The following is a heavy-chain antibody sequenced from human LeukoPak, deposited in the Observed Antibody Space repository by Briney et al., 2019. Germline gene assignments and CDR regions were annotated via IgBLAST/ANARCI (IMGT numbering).Heavy chain of an antibody. CDR2: INYSGTT. CDR3: ARLSDY. Sequence: SETLSLTCTVSGGAISNDNYYWGWIRQPPGKGLGWIASINYSGTTYYNPSLNSRVSISVNTSKTQLSLRLSSVTAADTAVYYCARLSDYWGQGILVTVSS. J-gene: IGHJ4*02. CDR1: GGAISNDNYY. V-gene: IGHV4-39*01.